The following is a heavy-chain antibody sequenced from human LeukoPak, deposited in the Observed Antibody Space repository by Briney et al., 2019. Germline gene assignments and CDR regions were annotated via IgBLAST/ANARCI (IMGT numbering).Heavy chain of an antibody. V-gene: IGHV4-38-2*02. D-gene: IGHD3-10*01. J-gene: IGHJ4*02. CDR2: IYHSGST. CDR3: ARDWPHHVLLWFGESPSFDY. CDR1: GYSISSGYY. Sequence: SETLSLTCTVSGYSISSGYYWGWIRQPPGKGLEWIGSIYHSGSTYYNPSLKSRVTISVDTSKDQFSLKLSSVTAADTAVYYCARDWPHHVLLWFGESPSFDYWGQGTLVTVSS.